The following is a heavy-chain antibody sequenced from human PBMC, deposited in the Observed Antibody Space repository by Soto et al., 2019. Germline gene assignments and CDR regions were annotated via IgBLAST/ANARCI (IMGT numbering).Heavy chain of an antibody. D-gene: IGHD2-2*01. V-gene: IGHV3-30-3*01. Sequence: GGSLRLSCAASGFTFSSYAMHWVRQAPGKGLEWVAVISYDGSNKYYADSVKGRFTISRDNSKNTLYLQMNSLRAEDTAVYYCARGGDIVVVPAALHYYGMDVWGQGTTVTVSS. CDR2: ISYDGSNK. CDR1: GFTFSSYA. J-gene: IGHJ6*02. CDR3: ARGGDIVVVPAALHYYGMDV.